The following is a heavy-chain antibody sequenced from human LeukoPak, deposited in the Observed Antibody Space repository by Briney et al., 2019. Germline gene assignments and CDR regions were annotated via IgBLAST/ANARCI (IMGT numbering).Heavy chain of an antibody. Sequence: GGSLRLSCEVSGITFSNFAMAWVRQAPGKGLEWVSLITGTSGRTYYAASVKGRFTISRDNSKNTLYLQMNSLRAEDTAVYYCARDLRIAAAGTGNWGYYYYYYMDVWGKGTTVTISS. CDR1: GITFSNFA. CDR3: ARDLRIAAAGTGNWGYYYYYYMDV. D-gene: IGHD6-13*01. V-gene: IGHV3-23*01. CDR2: ITGTSGRT. J-gene: IGHJ6*03.